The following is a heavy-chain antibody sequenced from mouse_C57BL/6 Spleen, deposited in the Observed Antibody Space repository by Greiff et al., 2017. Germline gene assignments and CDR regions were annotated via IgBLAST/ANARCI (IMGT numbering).Heavy chain of an antibody. CDR2: INYDGSST. Sequence: EVKVVESEGGLVQPGSSMKLSCTASGFTFSDYYMAWVRQVPEKGLEWVANINYDGSSTYYLDSLKSRFIISRDNAKNILYLQMSSLKSEDTATYYCARDGPKNYFDYWGQGTTLTVSS. J-gene: IGHJ2*01. V-gene: IGHV5-16*01. CDR3: ARDGPKNYFDY. CDR1: GFTFSDYY.